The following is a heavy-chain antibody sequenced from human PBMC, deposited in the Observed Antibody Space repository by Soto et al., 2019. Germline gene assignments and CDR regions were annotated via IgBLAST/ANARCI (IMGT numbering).Heavy chain of an antibody. J-gene: IGHJ4*02. CDR3: ARHPYARDIVVVPAAIAPDY. CDR1: GGSISSSSYY. CDR2: IYYSGST. Sequence: QLQLQESGPGLVKPSETLSLTCTVSGGSISSSSYYWGWIRQPPGKGLEWIGSIYYSGSTYYNPSLKSRVTISVDTSKNQFSLKLSSVTAADTAVYYCARHPYARDIVVVPAAIAPDYWGQGTLVTVSS. V-gene: IGHV4-39*01. D-gene: IGHD2-2*01.